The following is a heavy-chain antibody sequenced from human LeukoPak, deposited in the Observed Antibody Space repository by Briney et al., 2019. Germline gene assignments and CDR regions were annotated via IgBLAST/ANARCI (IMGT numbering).Heavy chain of an antibody. CDR3: ARSSSSWYIFDY. CDR2: IIPILGIA. D-gene: IGHD6-13*01. V-gene: IGHV1-69*04. Sequence: SVKVSCKASGGTFSSYAISWVRQAPGQGLEWMGRIIPILGIANYAQEFQGRVTITTDESTSTAYMELSSLRSEDTAVYYCARSSSSWYIFDYWGQGTLVTVSS. CDR1: GGTFSSYA. J-gene: IGHJ4*02.